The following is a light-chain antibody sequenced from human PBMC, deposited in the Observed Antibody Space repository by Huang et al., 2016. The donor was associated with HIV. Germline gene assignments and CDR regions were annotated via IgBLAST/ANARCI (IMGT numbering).Light chain of an antibody. CDR3: QQYDNWPPGLT. Sequence: EIVMTQSPATLSVSPGGGATLSCRASQNVRSNLAWYQQTPGQAPRLLIYDTSTRASGVPARFRDSGSGTEFTLTISGLQSEDFAVYYCQQYDNWPPGLTFGGGTKVEI. V-gene: IGKV3D-15*01. CDR1: QNVRSN. J-gene: IGKJ4*01. CDR2: DTS.